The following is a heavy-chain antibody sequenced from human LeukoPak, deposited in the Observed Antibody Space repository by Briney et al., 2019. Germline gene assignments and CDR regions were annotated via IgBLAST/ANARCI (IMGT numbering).Heavy chain of an antibody. CDR2: ISTSGSLI. D-gene: IGHD1-26*01. V-gene: IGHV3-48*03. J-gene: IGHJ4*02. Sequence: GGSLRLSCAASGFTFSSYEMNWVRQAPGKGLEWVSYISTSGSLIYYADSVKGRFTISRDNAKNSFYLQMNSLRAEDTAVYYCARDGWELLQHYFDFWGQGTLVTVSS. CDR1: GFTFSSYE. CDR3: ARDGWELLQHYFDF.